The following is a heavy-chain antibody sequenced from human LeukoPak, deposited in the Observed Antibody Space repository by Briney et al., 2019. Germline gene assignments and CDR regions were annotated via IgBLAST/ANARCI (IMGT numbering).Heavy chain of an antibody. D-gene: IGHD6-19*01. CDR3: ARVAAVAGRVDY. J-gene: IGHJ4*02. CDR1: GGSISSGDYY. Sequence: SETLSLTCTVSGGSISSGDYYWSWIRQPPGKGLEWIGEINHSGSTNYNPSLKSRVTISVDTSKNQFSLKLSSVTAADTAVYYCARVAAVAGRVDYWGQGTLVTVSS. V-gene: IGHV4-39*07. CDR2: INHSGST.